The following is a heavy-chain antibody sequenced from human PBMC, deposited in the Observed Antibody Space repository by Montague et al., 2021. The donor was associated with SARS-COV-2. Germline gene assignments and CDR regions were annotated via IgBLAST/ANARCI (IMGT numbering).Heavy chain of an antibody. CDR1: GASISSSTYY. Sequence: SETLSLTCTVSGASISSSTYYWGRIRQPPGKGLQWIGSSYYSGSTYYNPSLKSRATISVDTSKNQISLRMSSVTAADTAVYYCARDGEPYYGGLRKSTWYFDYWGQGALVTVSS. CDR2: SYYSGST. J-gene: IGHJ4*02. CDR3: ARDGEPYYGGLRKSTWYFDY. D-gene: IGHD4-23*01. V-gene: IGHV4-39*07.